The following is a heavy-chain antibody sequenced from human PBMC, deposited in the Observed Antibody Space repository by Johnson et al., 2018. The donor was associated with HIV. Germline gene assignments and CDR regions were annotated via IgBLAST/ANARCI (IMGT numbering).Heavy chain of an antibody. V-gene: IGHV3-30*02. Sequence: QVQLVESGGGLVQPGGSLRLSCAASGFTFSNAWMSWVRQAPGKGLEWVAFIRYDGSNKYYADSVKGRFTISRDNSKNTLYLQMNSLRAEDTAVYYCARAGLSYCGGDCYRILDIWGQGTMVTVSS. CDR3: ARAGLSYCGGDCYRILDI. D-gene: IGHD2-21*01. CDR2: IRYDGSNK. CDR1: GFTFSNAW. J-gene: IGHJ3*02.